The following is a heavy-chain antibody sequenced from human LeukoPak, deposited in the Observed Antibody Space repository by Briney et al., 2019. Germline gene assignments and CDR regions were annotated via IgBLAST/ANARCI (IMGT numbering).Heavy chain of an antibody. Sequence: GSLRLSFAASGFXFNSYAIHWVRPAPGKGVEWEVVISYDGTNKYYADSVKGRFTISRDNSKNMLYLHMNSLRAEDTAVYYCARGRNGYDNWFDPWGQGTLVTVSS. J-gene: IGHJ5*02. V-gene: IGHV3-30-3*01. CDR2: ISYDGTNK. CDR3: ARGRNGYDNWFDP. D-gene: IGHD5-12*01. CDR1: GFXFNSYA.